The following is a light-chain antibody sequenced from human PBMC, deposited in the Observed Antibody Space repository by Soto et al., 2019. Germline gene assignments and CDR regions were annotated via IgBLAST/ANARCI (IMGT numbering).Light chain of an antibody. Sequence: ETVVTQSPATLSVSPGERVTLSCRASQSFSSKLAWYQQKPGQAPRLLIYGASIRATGIPVRFSGSGSGTEFTLTISSLQSEDFAVYCCQQYNDWPLTFGQGTKVEIK. J-gene: IGKJ1*01. CDR2: GAS. CDR3: QQYNDWPLT. V-gene: IGKV3-15*01. CDR1: QSFSSK.